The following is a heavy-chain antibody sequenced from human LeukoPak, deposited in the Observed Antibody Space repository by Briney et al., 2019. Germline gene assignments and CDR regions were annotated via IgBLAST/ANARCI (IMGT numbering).Heavy chain of an antibody. CDR1: GFTFTDYW. V-gene: IGHV3-7*01. CDR2: IKQDGSVK. CDR3: ARDEPDY. Sequence: GGSLRLSCAASGFTFTDYWMTWVRQAPGKRLEWVANIKQDGSVKYYVDSVKGRFTISRDNAQNSLYLQMNSLRAEDTAVYYCARDEPDYWGQGTLVTVSS. J-gene: IGHJ4*02.